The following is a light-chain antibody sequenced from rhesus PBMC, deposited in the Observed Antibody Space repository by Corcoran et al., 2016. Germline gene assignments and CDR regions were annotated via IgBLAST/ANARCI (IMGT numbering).Light chain of an antibody. CDR1: DSDIGRYNY. CDR3: CSYTTSSTLL. V-gene: IGLV2S7*01. CDR2: GVS. J-gene: IGLJ3*01. Sequence: QSAPTQPPAVSGSPGQSVTISCTGTDSDIGRYNYVSWYQKYPGKAPKLMIYGVSNRPSGVSDRFSGSKSGNTASLTITGLQAADESDYSCCSYTTSSTLLFGGGTRLTVL.